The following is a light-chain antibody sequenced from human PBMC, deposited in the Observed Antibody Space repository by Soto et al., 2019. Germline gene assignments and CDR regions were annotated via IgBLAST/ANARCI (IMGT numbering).Light chain of an antibody. V-gene: IGLV2-14*03. CDR2: GVT. CDR3: SSFTSDRIYV. Sequence: QSVLTQPTSVSGSTGQLITISCTGNHNDIGTYDYVSWYQQHPGRAPRLLIYGVTTRPSGISDRFSASKSGLTASLTISGLQPEDEAAFYCSSFTSDRIYVFGRGTKVNVL. J-gene: IGLJ1*01. CDR1: HNDIGTYDY.